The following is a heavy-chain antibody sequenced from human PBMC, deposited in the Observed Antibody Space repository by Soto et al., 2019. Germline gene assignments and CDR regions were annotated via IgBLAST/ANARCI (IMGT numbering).Heavy chain of an antibody. Sequence: QVQLQESGPGQVKPSQTLSLTCTVSGGSISSGGYFCSWIRQHPGKGLEWIGFIYYSGSTYYNPSLKSRVTISVDTSKNQFSLKLSSVTAADTAVYYCAREGAAPYYYYGMDVWGQGTTVTVSS. J-gene: IGHJ6*02. CDR1: GGSISSGGYF. CDR3: AREGAAPYYYYGMDV. CDR2: IYYSGST. V-gene: IGHV4-31*03. D-gene: IGHD6-6*01.